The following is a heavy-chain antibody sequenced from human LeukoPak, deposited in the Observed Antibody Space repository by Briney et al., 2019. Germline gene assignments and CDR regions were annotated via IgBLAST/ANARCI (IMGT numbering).Heavy chain of an antibody. CDR1: GGSFSGYY. J-gene: IGHJ4*02. CDR2: INHSGST. Sequence: SETLSLTCAVYGGSFSGYYWSWIRQPPGKGLEWIGEINHSGSTNYNPSLKSRVAISVDTSKNQFSLKLSSVTAADTAVYYCARGGGAKFDYWGQGTLVTVSS. V-gene: IGHV4-34*01. CDR3: ARGGGAKFDY. D-gene: IGHD3-16*01.